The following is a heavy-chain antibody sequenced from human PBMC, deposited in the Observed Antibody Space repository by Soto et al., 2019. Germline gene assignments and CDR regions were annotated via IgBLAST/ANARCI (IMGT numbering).Heavy chain of an antibody. V-gene: IGHV3-64*01. Sequence: EVHLVESGGGLVQPGGSLRLSCAASGFSLNNTAMHWVRQAPGKGLEHVSAISYDAINTYYAKSVRGRFTISRDDSKNTLFLQMGGLRPEDMAVYYCARRAGGERNYYHYYMDVWGKGTTVTVSS. CDR1: GFSLNNTA. CDR3: ARRAGGERNYYHYYMDV. D-gene: IGHD3-10*01. J-gene: IGHJ6*03. CDR2: ISYDAINT.